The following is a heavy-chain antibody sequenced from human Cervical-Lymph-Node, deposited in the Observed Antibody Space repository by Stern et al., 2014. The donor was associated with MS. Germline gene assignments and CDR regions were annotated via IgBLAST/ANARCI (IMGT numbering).Heavy chain of an antibody. J-gene: IGHJ6*02. Sequence: QLVQSGAEVKNPGASVKVSCKAARYTFSDYYVHWVRQAPGQGLEWMGRINPNNGGSNYAQKFQGRVPLTRDRSIGTAYMELSRLRSDDTAVYYCARDSLPGGRRRYGMDVWGRGTTVTV. CDR3: ARDSLPGGRRRYGMDV. CDR2: INPNNGGS. D-gene: IGHD2-15*01. CDR1: RYTFSDYY. V-gene: IGHV1-2*06.